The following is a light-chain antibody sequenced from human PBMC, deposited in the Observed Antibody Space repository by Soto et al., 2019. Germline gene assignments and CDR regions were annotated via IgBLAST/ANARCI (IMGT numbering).Light chain of an antibody. J-gene: IGKJ4*01. CDR1: QGIGVY. Sequence: DIQMTQSPSSLSASLGDRVTITCRASQGIGVYLAWFQQKPGNAPKLLIYAASTLQSGVPSRFSGSGSGTEFTLTVSSLQPEDVATYYCQKYNSAPLTFGGGTRVDIK. CDR3: QKYNSAPLT. V-gene: IGKV1-27*01. CDR2: AAS.